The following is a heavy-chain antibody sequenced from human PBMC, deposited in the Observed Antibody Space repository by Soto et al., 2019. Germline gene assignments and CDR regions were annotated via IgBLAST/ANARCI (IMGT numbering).Heavy chain of an antibody. D-gene: IGHD3-10*01. CDR1: GGSITSGAYS. Sequence: PSETLSLTCTVSGGSITSGAYSWSWIRQPPGKGLQWIGYIYQSGSTYYNPSLQSRVTISIDRSKNQFSLNLSSVTAADTAMYYCARVTLVRGRNTYYFDNWGQGTLVTVSS. CDR2: IYQSGST. V-gene: IGHV4-30-2*01. J-gene: IGHJ4*02. CDR3: ARVTLVRGRNTYYFDN.